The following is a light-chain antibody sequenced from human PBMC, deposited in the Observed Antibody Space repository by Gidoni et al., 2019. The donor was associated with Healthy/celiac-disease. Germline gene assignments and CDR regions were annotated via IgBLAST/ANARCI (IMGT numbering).Light chain of an antibody. CDR3: QQSYSTRRT. V-gene: IGKV1-39*01. CDR1: QSISSY. Sequence: DIQMTQSPSSLSASVGDRVTITCRASQSISSYLHWYQQKPGKAPKLLIYAASSLQSGVPSRFSGSGSGTEFTLTISSLQPEDFATYYCQQSYSTRRTFGPGTKVDIK. CDR2: AAS. J-gene: IGKJ3*01.